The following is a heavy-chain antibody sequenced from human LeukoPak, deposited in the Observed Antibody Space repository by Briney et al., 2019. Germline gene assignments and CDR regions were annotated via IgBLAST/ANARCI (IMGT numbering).Heavy chain of an antibody. Sequence: SETLSLTCTVSGYSISRGYYWGWIRQPPGKGLEWIGSIYQSGSTYYNPSLKSRVTILVDTSKNQFSLKLSSVTAADTAVYYCARTGYYGSGSYYEQGYFDVWGRGTLVTVSS. CDR1: GYSISRGYY. CDR3: ARTGYYGSGSYYEQGYFDV. CDR2: IYQSGST. V-gene: IGHV4-38-2*02. D-gene: IGHD3-10*01. J-gene: IGHJ2*01.